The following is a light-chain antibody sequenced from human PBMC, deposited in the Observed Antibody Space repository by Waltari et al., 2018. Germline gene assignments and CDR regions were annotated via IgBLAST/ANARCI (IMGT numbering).Light chain of an antibody. CDR1: LRLLYDFHKKNY. J-gene: IGKJ2*02. CDR3: QQYLRAPRT. Sequence: DIVMTQSPDPLAVSLGQRATIHCESSLRLLYDFHKKNYLAWYQQKPGQPPKLLIHWASTRESGVPDRFSGSGSGTEFALTISSLQAEDVAVYYCQQYLRAPRTFGQGTALEIK. V-gene: IGKV4-1*01. CDR2: WAS.